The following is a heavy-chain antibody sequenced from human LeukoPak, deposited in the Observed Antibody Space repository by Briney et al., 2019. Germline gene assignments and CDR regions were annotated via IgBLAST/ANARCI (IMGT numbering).Heavy chain of an antibody. CDR3: ANSFAPSGIIDY. D-gene: IGHD2-15*01. J-gene: IGHJ4*02. CDR2: IYYSGST. Sequence: PSETLSLTCTVSGGSISSSSYYWGWIRQPPGKGLEWIGSIYYSGSTYYNPSLKSRATISVDTSKNQFSLKLSSVTAADTAVYYCANSFAPSGIIDYWGQGTLVTVSS. CDR1: GGSISSSSYY. V-gene: IGHV4-39*01.